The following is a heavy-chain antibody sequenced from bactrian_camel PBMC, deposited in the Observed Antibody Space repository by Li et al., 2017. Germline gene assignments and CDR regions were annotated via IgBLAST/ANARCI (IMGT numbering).Heavy chain of an antibody. CDR3: AKVQFSYTEYDR. D-gene: IGHD2*01. CDR2: ISSTSGTT. Sequence: DVQLVESGGGLVQPGGSLRLSCAASGFTFSSIAMSWVRQAPGKGLEWVSGISSTSGTTYYADSVKGRFTISRDNAKNTMYLQLNSLKTEDTAMYYCAKVQFSYTEYDRWGQGTQVTVS. CDR1: GFTFSSIA. J-gene: IGHJ4*01. V-gene: IGHV3S40*01.